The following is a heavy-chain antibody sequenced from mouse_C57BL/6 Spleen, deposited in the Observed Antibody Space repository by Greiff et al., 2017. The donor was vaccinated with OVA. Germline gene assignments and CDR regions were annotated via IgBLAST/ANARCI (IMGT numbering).Heavy chain of an antibody. Sequence: VQLQQPGAELVKPGASVKLSCKASGYTFTSYWMQWVKQRPGQGLEWIGEIDPSDSYTNYNQKFKGKATLTVDTSSSTAYMQLSSLTSEDSAVYYCARGATMVTPLDYWGQGTTLTVSS. CDR3: ARGATMVTPLDY. J-gene: IGHJ2*01. D-gene: IGHD2-2*01. V-gene: IGHV1-50*01. CDR2: IDPSDSYT. CDR1: GYTFTSYW.